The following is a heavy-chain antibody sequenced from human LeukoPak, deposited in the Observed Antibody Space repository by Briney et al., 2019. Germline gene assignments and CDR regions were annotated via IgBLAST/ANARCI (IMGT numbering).Heavy chain of an antibody. J-gene: IGHJ4*02. CDR2: ITTDSSYI. D-gene: IGHD3-16*01. CDR1: GFTFSSFS. CDR3: ARDGGYRFDY. V-gene: IGHV3-21*01. Sequence: AGGSLRLSCAASGFTFSSFSMNWARQAPGKGLEWVSSITTDSSYIFYADSVKGRFTISRDNAKNSLYLQMNNLRAEDTAVYYCARDGGYRFDYWGQGTLVTVSS.